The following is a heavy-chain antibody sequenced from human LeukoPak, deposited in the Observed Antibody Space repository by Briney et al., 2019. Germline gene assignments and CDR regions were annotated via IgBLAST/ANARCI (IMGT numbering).Heavy chain of an antibody. Sequence: PSETLSLTCAVYGGSFGGYYWSWIRQPPGKGLEWIGEINHSGSTNYNPSLKSRVTISVDTSKNQFSLKLSSVTAADTAVYYCARVFGGSYLVAVDYWGQGTLVTVSS. D-gene: IGHD1-26*01. CDR1: GGSFGGYY. V-gene: IGHV4-34*01. J-gene: IGHJ4*02. CDR3: ARVFGGSYLVAVDY. CDR2: INHSGST.